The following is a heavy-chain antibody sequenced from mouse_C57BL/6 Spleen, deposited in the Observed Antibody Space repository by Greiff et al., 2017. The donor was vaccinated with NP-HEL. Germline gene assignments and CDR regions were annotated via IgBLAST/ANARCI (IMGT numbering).Heavy chain of an antibody. CDR1: GFTFSDAW. J-gene: IGHJ4*01. V-gene: IGHV6-6*01. Sequence: EVKLVESGGGLVQPGGSMKLSCAASGFTFSDAWMDWVRQSPEKGLEWVAEIRNKANNHATYYAESVKGRFTISRDDSKSSVYLQMNSLRAEDTVIYYGTRQGLRRVYYAMDYWGQGTSVTVSS. D-gene: IGHD2-4*01. CDR2: IRNKANNHAT. CDR3: TRQGLRRVYYAMDY.